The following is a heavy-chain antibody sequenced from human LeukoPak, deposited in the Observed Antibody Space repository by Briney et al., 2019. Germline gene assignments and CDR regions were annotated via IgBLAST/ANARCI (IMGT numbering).Heavy chain of an antibody. CDR2: ISSSTNTI. CDR1: GFTFSTYS. V-gene: IGHV3-48*01. Sequence: GGSLRLSCAASGFTFSTYSMNWVRQAPGKGLEWVSYISSSTNTIYYADSVKGRFTISRDNAKNSLYLQMNSLRVEDTAVYYCARDGRYSGHGDYWGQGTLVTVSS. J-gene: IGHJ4*02. D-gene: IGHD1-26*01. CDR3: ARDGRYSGHGDY.